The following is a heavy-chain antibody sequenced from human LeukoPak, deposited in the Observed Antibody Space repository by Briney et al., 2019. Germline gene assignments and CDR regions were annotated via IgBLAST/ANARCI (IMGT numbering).Heavy chain of an antibody. D-gene: IGHD6-13*01. Sequence: GGSLRLSCAASGFTFSSYSMNWVRQAPGKGLEWVSSISSSSSYIYYADSVKGRFTISRDNAKYSLYLQMYSLRAEDTAVYYCARDWRNKYSNSWSRGEWYFDLWGRGTLVTVS. CDR1: GFTFSSYS. CDR2: ISSSSSYI. J-gene: IGHJ2*01. V-gene: IGHV3-21*01. CDR3: ARDWRNKYSNSWSRGEWYFDL.